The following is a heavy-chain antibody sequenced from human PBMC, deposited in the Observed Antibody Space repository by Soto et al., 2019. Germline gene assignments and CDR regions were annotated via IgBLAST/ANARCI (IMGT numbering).Heavy chain of an antibody. Sequence: ASETLSLTCAVSGYSISSGYYWGWIRQPPGKGLEWIGSIYHSGSTYYNPSLKSRVTISVDTSKNQFSLKLSSVTAADTAVYYCARDIALGIFDYWGQGTLVTVSS. D-gene: IGHD6-13*01. CDR1: GYSISSGYY. CDR2: IYHSGST. J-gene: IGHJ4*02. CDR3: ARDIALGIFDY. V-gene: IGHV4-38-2*02.